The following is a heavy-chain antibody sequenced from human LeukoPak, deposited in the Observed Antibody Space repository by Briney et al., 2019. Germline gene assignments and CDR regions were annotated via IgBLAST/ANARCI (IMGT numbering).Heavy chain of an antibody. V-gene: IGHV1-69*05. Sequence: ASVKVSCKASGGTFSSYAISWVRQAPGQGLEWMGGIIPIFGTANYAQKFQGRVTITTDESTSTAYMELSSLRSEDTAVYYCASGRRSGWQTDAFDIWGQGTMVTVSS. CDR3: ASGRRSGWQTDAFDI. D-gene: IGHD6-19*01. CDR1: GGTFSSYA. CDR2: IIPIFGTA. J-gene: IGHJ3*02.